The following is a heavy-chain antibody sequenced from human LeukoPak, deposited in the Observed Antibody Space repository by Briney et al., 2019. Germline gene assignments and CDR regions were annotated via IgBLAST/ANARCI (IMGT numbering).Heavy chain of an antibody. D-gene: IGHD1-26*01. V-gene: IGHV1-8*01. CDR2: MNPKTGNT. Sequence: ASVKVSCKASGYTFTTLDINWVRQATGQGLEWVGWMNPKTGNTGYAQKFQGRVTMTRNTSISTAYMWLSSLRSENTAVYVCXXXXLMVGASWDYWGQGTLVTVSS. CDR3: XXXXLMVGASWDY. CDR1: GYTFTTLD. J-gene: IGHJ4*02.